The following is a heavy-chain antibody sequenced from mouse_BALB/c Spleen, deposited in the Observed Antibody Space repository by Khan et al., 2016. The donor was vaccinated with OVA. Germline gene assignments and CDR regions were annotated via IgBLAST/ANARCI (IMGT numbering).Heavy chain of an antibody. CDR3: AGGGLRGVGMDY. CDR1: GYTFTAYD. Sequence: QVQLKQSGPELVKPGALVKISCKASGYTFTAYDINWVKQRPGQGLEWIGWIYPGDGSTEYNENFKGKATLTADTSSNTVYMQLSSLTSEKYAVYFCAGGGLRGVGMDYWGQGTSVSVSS. D-gene: IGHD1-1*01. CDR2: IYPGDGST. V-gene: IGHV1S56*01. J-gene: IGHJ4*01.